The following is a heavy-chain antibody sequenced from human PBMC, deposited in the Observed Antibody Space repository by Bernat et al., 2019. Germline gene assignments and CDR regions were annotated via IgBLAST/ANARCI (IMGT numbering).Heavy chain of an antibody. D-gene: IGHD6-19*01. J-gene: IGHJ4*02. CDR2: IKSKNSGGTT. CDR3: ATEETAQTIAVAGTDY. V-gene: IGHV3-15*07. Sequence: EVQLVEFGGGLVKPGGSLRPSCEASGFTFTNAWMIWVRQAPGKGLEWVGRIKSKNSGGTTDYAAPVKGRFTISRDDSKNTLYLQMNSLKTEDTAVYYCATEETAQTIAVAGTDYWGQGTLVTVSS. CDR1: GFTFTNAW.